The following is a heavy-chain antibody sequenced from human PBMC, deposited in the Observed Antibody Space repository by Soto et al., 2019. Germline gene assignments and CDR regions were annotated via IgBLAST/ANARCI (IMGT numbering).Heavy chain of an antibody. Sequence: GGSLRLSCAASGFTFSNYAMSWVRQAPGKGLEWVSSIGGSGAMTYYAASVRGRFTISRDISKSTVFLQMGSLSGEDTAVYYCTRVGVGYSLGSGFTPWGQGTLVTVSS. J-gene: IGHJ5*02. CDR3: TRVGVGYSLGSGFTP. CDR1: GFTFSNYA. CDR2: IGGSGAMT. D-gene: IGHD5-18*01. V-gene: IGHV3-23*01.